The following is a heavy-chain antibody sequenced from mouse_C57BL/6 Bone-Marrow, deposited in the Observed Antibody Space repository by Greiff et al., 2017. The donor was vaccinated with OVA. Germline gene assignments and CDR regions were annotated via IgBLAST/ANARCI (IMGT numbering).Heavy chain of an antibody. CDR2: ISSGSSTI. D-gene: IGHD1-1*01. CDR1: GFTFSDYG. V-gene: IGHV5-17*01. Sequence: EVKVVESGGGLVKPGGSLKLSCAASGFTFSDYGMHWVRQAPEKGLAWVAYISSGSSTIYYADTVKGRFTISRDNAKNTMFLHMTSLRSEDTARYYCVRTIDYYGSSYLGYFDVWGTGTTVTVSS. J-gene: IGHJ1*03. CDR3: VRTIDYYGSSYLGYFDV.